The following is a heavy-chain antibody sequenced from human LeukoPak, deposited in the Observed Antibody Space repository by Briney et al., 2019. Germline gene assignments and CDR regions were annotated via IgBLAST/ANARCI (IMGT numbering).Heavy chain of an antibody. CDR3: ARHGSASGWYRSHFDY. J-gene: IGHJ4*02. Sequence: NPSETLSLTCTVSGGSISSSSYYWGWIRQPPGKGLEWIGSIYYSGSTYYGPSLKSRVTMSVDTSKNQFSLKLSSVTAADTAVYYCARHGSASGWYRSHFDYWGQGTLVTVSS. V-gene: IGHV4-39*01. D-gene: IGHD6-19*01. CDR2: IYYSGST. CDR1: GGSISSSSYY.